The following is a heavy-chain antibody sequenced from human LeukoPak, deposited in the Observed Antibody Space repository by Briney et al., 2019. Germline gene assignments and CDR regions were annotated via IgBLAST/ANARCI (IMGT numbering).Heavy chain of an antibody. V-gene: IGHV4-59*01. D-gene: IGHD3-3*01. CDR1: GGSFSGYY. CDR2: IHNSGTT. Sequence: TSETLSLTCAVYGGSFSGYYWSWIRQPPGKGLEWIGYIHNSGTTEYNPSLKSRVTMSVDTSKNQFSLKLTSVTAADTAVYYCARVLGSGYSDYWGQGTLVTVSS. CDR3: ARVLGSGYSDY. J-gene: IGHJ4*02.